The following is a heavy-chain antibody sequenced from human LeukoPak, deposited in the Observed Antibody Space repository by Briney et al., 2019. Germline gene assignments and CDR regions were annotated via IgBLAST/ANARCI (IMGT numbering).Heavy chain of an antibody. V-gene: IGHV4-38-2*01. CDR2: IYYTGNT. J-gene: IGHJ4*02. CDR1: GYSISSGYY. CDR3: ASRRAYYVYAY. D-gene: IGHD5/OR15-5a*01. Sequence: SETLSLTCAVSGYSISSGYYWGWIRQPPGKGLEWIGSIYYTGNTYYNPSLKSRVTISVDTSKNQFSLKLSSVTAADTAVYYCASRRAYYVYAYWGQGTLVTASS.